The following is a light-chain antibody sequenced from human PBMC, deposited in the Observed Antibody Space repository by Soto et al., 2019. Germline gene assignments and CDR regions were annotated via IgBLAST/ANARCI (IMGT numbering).Light chain of an antibody. CDR2: GAS. Sequence: EIVMTQSPATLSVSPGERATLSCRASQSVSSNLAWYQQKPGQAPRLLIYGASTRATGIPARFSGSGSGTEFTLTISSLQSEDFAVYYCQRRSNWPPYTFGQGTKVDIK. CDR3: QRRSNWPPYT. CDR1: QSVSSN. J-gene: IGKJ2*01. V-gene: IGKV3-15*01.